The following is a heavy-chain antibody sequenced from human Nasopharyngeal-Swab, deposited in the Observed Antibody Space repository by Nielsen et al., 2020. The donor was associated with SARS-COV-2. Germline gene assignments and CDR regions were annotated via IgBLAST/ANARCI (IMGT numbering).Heavy chain of an antibody. CDR3: VRDRDIFGYDSSGYYGADAFDL. J-gene: IGHJ3*01. V-gene: IGHV3-30*04. CDR1: GFIFHSFA. CDR2: ISFDGTNK. D-gene: IGHD3-22*01. Sequence: GESLRLSCAASGFIFHSFAMHWVRQAPGKGLEWVALISFDGTNKYYAGSVRGRFTISRDTSKDTLYLQMNNLRAEDTAVYYCVRDRDIFGYDSSGYYGADAFDLWGQGTMVTVSA.